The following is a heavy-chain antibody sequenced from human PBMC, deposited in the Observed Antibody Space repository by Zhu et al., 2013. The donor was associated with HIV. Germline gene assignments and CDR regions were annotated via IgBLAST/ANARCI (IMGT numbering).Heavy chain of an antibody. Sequence: VQLVESGGGVVQPGRSLRLSCAASGFTFSSYGMHWVRQAPGKGLEWVAVISYDGSNKYYADSVKGRFTISRDNSKNTLYLQMNSLRAEDTAVYYCAKDAAVSWYRGWFDPWGQGTLVTVSS. CDR1: GFTFSSYG. V-gene: IGHV3-30*18. D-gene: IGHD6-13*01. CDR3: AKDAAVSWYRGWFDP. J-gene: IGHJ5*02. CDR2: ISYDGSNK.